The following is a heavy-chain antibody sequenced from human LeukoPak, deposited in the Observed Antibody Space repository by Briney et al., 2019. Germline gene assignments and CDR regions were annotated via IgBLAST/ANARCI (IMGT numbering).Heavy chain of an antibody. D-gene: IGHD6-19*01. CDR2: ISSNGGST. V-gene: IGHV3-64*01. J-gene: IGHJ4*02. CDR1: GLSFSEYG. CDR3: ARDAYGYSSGWYDY. Sequence: PGGSLRLPCAASGLSFSEYGMTWVRQAPGKGLEYVSGISSNGGSTYYANSVKGRFTISRDNSKNTLYLQMGSLRAEDMAVYYCARDAYGYSSGWYDYWGQGTLVTVSS.